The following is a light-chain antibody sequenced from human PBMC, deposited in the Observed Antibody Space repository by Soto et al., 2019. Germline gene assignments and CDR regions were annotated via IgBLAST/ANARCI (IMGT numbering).Light chain of an antibody. J-gene: IGKJ1*01. CDR2: AAF. V-gene: IGKV1-39*01. Sequence: DIQMTQSPSSLSASVGDRVTITCRPSQNISNNLNWNQQKQGKAPKLLIYAAFNLQSGVPSRFSGSGSGTDFTLTISSLQPEDFATYYCQQTYHAPRRTFGQGTKVEIK. CDR1: QNISNN. CDR3: QQTYHAPRRT.